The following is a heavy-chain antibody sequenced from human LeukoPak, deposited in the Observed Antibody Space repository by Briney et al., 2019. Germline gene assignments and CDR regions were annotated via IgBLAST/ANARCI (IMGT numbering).Heavy chain of an antibody. CDR1: GDSISKDYYC. CDR3: ARDHIDGFNPNNWFDP. V-gene: IGHV4-39*07. D-gene: IGHD5-24*01. Sequence: SETLSLTCTVSGDSISKDYYCWAWIRQPPGKGLEWVGTIYNNANTYYNPPLESRVTMSVDTSKNQISLTLTSVTAADTAVYYCARDHIDGFNPNNWFDPWGQGTLVTVSS. CDR2: IYNNANT. J-gene: IGHJ5*02.